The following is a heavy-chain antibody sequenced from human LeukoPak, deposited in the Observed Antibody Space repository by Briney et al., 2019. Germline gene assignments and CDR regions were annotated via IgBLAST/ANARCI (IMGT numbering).Heavy chain of an antibody. J-gene: IGHJ6*03. CDR2: IIPIFGTA. V-gene: IGHV1-69*13. CDR3: ASGGGETYYDILTGYRITNQYYMDV. CDR1: GGTFSSYA. D-gene: IGHD3-9*01. Sequence: GASVKVSCKASGGTFSSYAISWVRQAPGQGLEWMGGIIPIFGTANYAQKFQGRVTITADESTSTAYMELSSLRSEDTAVYYCASGGGETYYDILTGYRITNQYYMDVWGKGTTVTISS.